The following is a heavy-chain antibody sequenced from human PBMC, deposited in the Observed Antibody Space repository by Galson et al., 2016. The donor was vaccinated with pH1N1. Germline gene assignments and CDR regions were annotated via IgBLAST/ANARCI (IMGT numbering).Heavy chain of an antibody. D-gene: IGHD3-3*01. CDR3: ASSHITIFGLAPGYAFDI. CDR1: GFTFNTYA. V-gene: IGHV3-30-3*01. Sequence: SLRLSCAASGFTFNTYAMHWVRQAPGKGLEWVAFISYDGNKKDFADSVKGRFTISRDNSKKTVFLQVNSLRAEDTAVYYCASSHITIFGLAPGYAFDIWGRGTLVTVSS. CDR2: ISYDGNKK. J-gene: IGHJ2*01.